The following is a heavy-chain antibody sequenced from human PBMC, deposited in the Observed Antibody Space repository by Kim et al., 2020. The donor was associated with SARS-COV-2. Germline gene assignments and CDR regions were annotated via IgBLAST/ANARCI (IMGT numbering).Heavy chain of an antibody. V-gene: IGHV3-21*01. D-gene: IGHD3-22*01. J-gene: IGHJ6*02. Sequence: GGSLRLSCAASGFTFSSYSMNWVRQAPGKGLEWVSSISSSSSYIYYADSVKGRFTITRDNAKNSLYLQMNSLRAEDTAVYYCAREVYDSSLSYNYGMDVWGQGTTLTVSS. CDR2: ISSSSSYI. CDR1: GFTFSSYS. CDR3: AREVYDSSLSYNYGMDV.